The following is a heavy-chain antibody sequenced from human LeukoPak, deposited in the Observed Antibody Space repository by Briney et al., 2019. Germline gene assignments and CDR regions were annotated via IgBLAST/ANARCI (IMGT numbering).Heavy chain of an antibody. CDR2: ISGGGGST. Sequence: GGSLRLSCASSGFTFSSYGLSWVRQAPGKGLEWVSAISGGGGSTYYADSVKGRLTISRDNSKSTVYLQMNSLRAEDTAVYYCAKGNRDTGGYYYTFLFDYWGQGTLVTVSS. J-gene: IGHJ4*02. CDR1: GFTFSSYG. CDR3: AKGNRDTGGYYYTFLFDY. V-gene: IGHV3-23*01. D-gene: IGHD3-22*01.